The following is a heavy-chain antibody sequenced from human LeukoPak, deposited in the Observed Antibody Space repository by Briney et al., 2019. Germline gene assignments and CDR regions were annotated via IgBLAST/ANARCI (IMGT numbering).Heavy chain of an antibody. CDR3: ARGSVTTGPFGMDV. Sequence: GGSLRLSCVASGLTFSSHAMTWVRQTPEKGLEWVSGITGSGGSTYYADSVKGRFTISRDNSKNTLYLQMNSLRAEDTAVYYCARGSVTTGPFGMDVWGQGTTVTVSS. CDR1: GLTFSSHA. V-gene: IGHV3-23*01. CDR2: ITGSGGST. D-gene: IGHD5-18*01. J-gene: IGHJ6*02.